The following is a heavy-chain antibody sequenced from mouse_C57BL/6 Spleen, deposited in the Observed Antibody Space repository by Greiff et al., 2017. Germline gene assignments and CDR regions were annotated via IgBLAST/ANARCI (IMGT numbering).Heavy chain of an antibody. CDR3: ARSNDGYFDY. Sequence: QVQLQQPGAELVRPGSSVKLSCKASGYTFTSYWMAWVKQRPGQGLEWIGNIYPSDSETHYNQQFKDKATLTVDKSSSTAYMQLSSLTSDDSAVYYCARSNDGYFDYWGQGTTLTVSS. CDR2: IYPSDSET. CDR1: GYTFTSYW. J-gene: IGHJ2*01. V-gene: IGHV1-61*01. D-gene: IGHD2-3*01.